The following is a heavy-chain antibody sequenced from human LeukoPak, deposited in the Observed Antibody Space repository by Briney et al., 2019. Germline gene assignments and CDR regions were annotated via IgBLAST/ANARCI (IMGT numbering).Heavy chain of an antibody. Sequence: GGSLRLSCAASGFTFSTYWMTWVRQAPGKGLEWVANIKQDGSDKYYVDSVKGRFTISRDNAKNSLYLQMNSLRAEDTAVYYCARFRYSRSAFDYRGQGTLVTVSS. CDR3: ARFRYSRSAFDY. CDR1: GFTFSTYW. CDR2: IKQDGSDK. J-gene: IGHJ4*02. D-gene: IGHD6-6*01. V-gene: IGHV3-7*01.